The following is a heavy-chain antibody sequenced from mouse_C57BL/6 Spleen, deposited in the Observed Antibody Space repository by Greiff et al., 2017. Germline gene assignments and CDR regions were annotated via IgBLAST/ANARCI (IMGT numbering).Heavy chain of an antibody. CDR3: ARARDSSGYPFAY. D-gene: IGHD3-2*02. CDR2: INPSSGYT. Sequence: VQLQQSGAELAKPGASVKLSCKASGYTFTSYWMHWVKQRPGQGLEWIGYINPSSGYTKYNQKFKDKATLTADKSSSTAYMQLSSLTYEDSAVYDCARARDSSGYPFAYWGQGTLVTVSA. CDR1: GYTFTSYW. V-gene: IGHV1-7*01. J-gene: IGHJ3*01.